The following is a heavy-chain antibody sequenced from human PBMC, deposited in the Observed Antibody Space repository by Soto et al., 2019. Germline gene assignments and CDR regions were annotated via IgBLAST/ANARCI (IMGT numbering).Heavy chain of an antibody. J-gene: IGHJ4*02. V-gene: IGHV4-59*08. CDR3: ARGGWRQIDY. CDR2: IYYSGST. CDR1: GGSIGSYY. D-gene: IGHD3-3*01. Sequence: QVQLQESGPGLVKPSETLSLTCSVSGGSIGSYYWSWIRQPPGKGLEWIGYIYYSGSTNYNPSLQSRVTISVDTSKNQFSLKLSSVTAADTAVYYCARGGWRQIDYWGQGPLVTVSS.